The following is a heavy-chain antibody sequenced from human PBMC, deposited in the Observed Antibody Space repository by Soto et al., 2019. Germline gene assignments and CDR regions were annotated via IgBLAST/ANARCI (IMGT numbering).Heavy chain of an antibody. CDR3: ARGGVPHTYYYDSSGYYF. CDR2: INHSGRT. V-gene: IGHV4-34*01. D-gene: IGHD3-22*01. Sequence: PTEALSQTCAGSGGSLRGYYWSRNSQPTGQGLEWIGEINHSGRTNYNPSLKSRVTISVDTPKNQVSLNRTSVTAADTAVYYCARGGVPHTYYYDSSGYYF. J-gene: IGHJ4*01. CDR1: GGSLRGYY.